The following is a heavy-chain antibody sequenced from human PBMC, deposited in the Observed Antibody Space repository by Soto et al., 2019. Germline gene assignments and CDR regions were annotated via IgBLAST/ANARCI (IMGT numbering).Heavy chain of an antibody. D-gene: IGHD3-3*01. CDR3: ARDPVLRFLEWLGSDRDWFDP. CDR1: GYTFTSYG. J-gene: IGHJ5*02. V-gene: IGHV1-18*04. CDR2: ISAYNGNT. Sequence: ASVKVSCKASGYTFTSYGISWVRQAPGQGLEWMGWISAYNGNTNYAQKLQGRVTMTTDTTTSTAYMELRSLRSDDTAVYYCARDPVLRFLEWLGSDRDWFDPWGQGTLVTVSS.